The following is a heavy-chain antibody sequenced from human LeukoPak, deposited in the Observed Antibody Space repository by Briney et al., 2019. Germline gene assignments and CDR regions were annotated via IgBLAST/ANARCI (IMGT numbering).Heavy chain of an antibody. CDR1: GGSISSSSYY. V-gene: IGHV4-39*07. D-gene: IGHD2-21*01. CDR2: IYYSGST. Sequence: SETLSLTCTVSGGSISSSSYYWGWIRQPPGKGLEWIGSIYYSGSTYYNPSLKSRVTISVDTSKNQFSLKLSSVTAADTAVYYCARDNSVLGGDFDYWGQGTLVTVSS. J-gene: IGHJ4*02. CDR3: ARDNSVLGGDFDY.